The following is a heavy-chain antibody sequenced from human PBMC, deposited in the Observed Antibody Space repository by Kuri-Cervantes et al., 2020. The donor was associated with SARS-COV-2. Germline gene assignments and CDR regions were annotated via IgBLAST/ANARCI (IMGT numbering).Heavy chain of an antibody. Sequence: SETLSLTCAVYGGSFSGYYWSWIRQPPGKGLEWIGEINHSGSTNYNPFLKSRVTISVDTSKNQFSLKLSSVTAADTAVYYCARPNIKQWLVLFGTGSAFDIWGQGTMVTVSS. D-gene: IGHD6-19*01. CDR1: GGSFSGYY. J-gene: IGHJ3*02. CDR3: ARPNIKQWLVLFGTGSAFDI. CDR2: INHSGST. V-gene: IGHV4-34*01.